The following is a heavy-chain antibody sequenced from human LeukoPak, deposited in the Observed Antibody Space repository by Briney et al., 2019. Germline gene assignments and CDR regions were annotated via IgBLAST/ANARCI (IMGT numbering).Heavy chain of an antibody. Sequence: PGGSLRLSCAASGFTVSSNYMNWVRQAPGKGLQGVSVIYSGGSTYYADSVKGRFTISRHSSKNTLYLQMNSLRAEDTAVYYCARVLAPYYDGWGTDYWGQGTLVTVSS. CDR3: ARVLAPYYDGWGTDY. CDR1: GFTVSSNY. D-gene: IGHD3-22*01. V-gene: IGHV3-53*04. CDR2: IYSGGST. J-gene: IGHJ4*02.